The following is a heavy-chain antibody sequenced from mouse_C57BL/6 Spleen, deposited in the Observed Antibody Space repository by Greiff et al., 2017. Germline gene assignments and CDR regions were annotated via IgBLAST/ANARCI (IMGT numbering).Heavy chain of an antibody. D-gene: IGHD2-1*01. CDR1: GYTFTSYG. Sequence: QVQLKQSGAELARPGASVKLSCKASGYTFTSYGISWVKQRTGQGLEWIGEIYPRSGNTYYNEKFKGKATLTADKSSSTAYMELRSLTSEDSAVYFCAGGNYGFSWFAYWGQGTLVTVSA. J-gene: IGHJ3*01. CDR3: AGGNYGFSWFAY. CDR2: IYPRSGNT. V-gene: IGHV1-81*01.